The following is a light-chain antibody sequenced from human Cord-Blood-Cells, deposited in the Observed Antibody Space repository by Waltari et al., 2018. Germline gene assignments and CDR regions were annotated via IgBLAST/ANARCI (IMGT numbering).Light chain of an antibody. Sequence: QSAPTQPASVSGSPGQSITISCTGTSSDVGSYNLFSWYQQHPGKAPKLIIYEGSKRPSRVSNRSSASKSGNTASMTSAGLQAEDVADYFSCSYAGGSTYVFGTRTKVTVL. J-gene: IGLJ1*01. CDR3: CSYAGGSTYV. CDR2: EGS. V-gene: IGLV2-23*01. CDR1: SSDVGSYNL.